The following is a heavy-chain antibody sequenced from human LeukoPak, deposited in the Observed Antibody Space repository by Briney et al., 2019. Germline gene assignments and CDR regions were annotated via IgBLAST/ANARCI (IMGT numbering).Heavy chain of an antibody. CDR1: GFTFSSYA. CDR3: AKDLIYDSILPAGGVLDY. V-gene: IGHV3-23*01. D-gene: IGHD3-22*01. J-gene: IGHJ4*02. CDR2: ISGSGGST. Sequence: GGSLRLSCAASGFTFSSYAMSWVRQAPGKGLEWVSAISGSGGSTYYADSVKGRFTISRDNSKNTLYLQMNSLRAEDTAVYYCAKDLIYDSILPAGGVLDYWGQGTLVTVSS.